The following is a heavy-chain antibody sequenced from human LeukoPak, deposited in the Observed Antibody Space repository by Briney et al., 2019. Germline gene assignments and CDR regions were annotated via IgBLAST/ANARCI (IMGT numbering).Heavy chain of an antibody. V-gene: IGHV4-34*01. J-gene: IGHJ6*03. CDR3: ARGELVIVPAVNYYYYYMDV. CDR2: IDQSGST. Sequence: SETLSLTCAVYGGSFSGYYWSWIRQPPGKGLEWIGEIDQSGSTNYNPSLKSRVTISVDTSKNQFSLKLSSVTAADTAVYYCARGELVIVPAVNYYYYYMDVWGKGTTVTVSS. CDR1: GGSFSGYY. D-gene: IGHD2-2*01.